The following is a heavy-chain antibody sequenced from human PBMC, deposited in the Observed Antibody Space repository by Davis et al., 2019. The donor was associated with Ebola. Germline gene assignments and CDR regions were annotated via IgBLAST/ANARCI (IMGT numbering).Heavy chain of an antibody. J-gene: IGHJ4*02. CDR1: GYTFTAYY. V-gene: IGHV1-2*02. D-gene: IGHD6-19*01. CDR2: INPNSGGT. Sequence: AASVKVSCKASGYTFTAYYMHWVRQAPGQGLEWMGWINPNSGGTNYAQKFQGRVTMTRDTSISTACMELSSLRSDDTAVYYCARDPTTGGWYTPSGFDYWGQGTLVTVSS. CDR3: ARDPTTGGWYTPSGFDY.